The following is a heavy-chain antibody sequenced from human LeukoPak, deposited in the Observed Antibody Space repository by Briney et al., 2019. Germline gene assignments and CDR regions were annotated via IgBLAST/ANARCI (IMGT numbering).Heavy chain of an antibody. V-gene: IGHV2-70*04. CDR3: ARMRSDSSGLFDY. CDR1: GFSLSTYGMR. J-gene: IGHJ4*02. D-gene: IGHD3-22*01. CDR2: IDWDDDE. Sequence: SGPALVKPTQTLTLTCTFSGFSLSTYGMRVNWIRQPPGKALEWLARIDWDDDEFYSTSLKTRLTFSKDTSKNQVVLTMTNMDPVDTATYYCARMRSDSSGLFDYWGQGTLVTVSS.